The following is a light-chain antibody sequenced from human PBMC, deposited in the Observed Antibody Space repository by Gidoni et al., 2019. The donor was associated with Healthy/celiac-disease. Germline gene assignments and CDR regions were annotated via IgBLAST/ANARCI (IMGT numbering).Light chain of an antibody. CDR1: SSDVGSHNL. J-gene: IGLJ1*01. CDR3: CSHAGSSTYV. Sequence: QSALTQPASLSGSPGQSITITCTGTSSDVGSHNLVSWYQQHPGKAPKLMTYEGSQRPSGVSNRFSGSKSGNTASLTISGLQAEDEADYYCCSHAGSSTYVFGTGTKVTVL. CDR2: EGS. V-gene: IGLV2-23*01.